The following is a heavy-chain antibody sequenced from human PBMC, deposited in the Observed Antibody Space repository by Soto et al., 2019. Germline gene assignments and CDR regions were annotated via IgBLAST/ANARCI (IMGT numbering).Heavy chain of an antibody. D-gene: IGHD3-22*01. CDR1: GGSISSGGYY. CDR3: ARVRTYYYDSSGPFDY. V-gene: IGHV4-31*03. J-gene: IGHJ4*02. Sequence: SETLSLTCTVSGGSISSGGYYWSWIRQHPGKGLEWIGYIYYSGSTYYNPSLKSRVTISVDTFKNQFSLKLSSVTAADTAVYYCARVRTYYYDSSGPFDYWGQGTLVTVSS. CDR2: IYYSGST.